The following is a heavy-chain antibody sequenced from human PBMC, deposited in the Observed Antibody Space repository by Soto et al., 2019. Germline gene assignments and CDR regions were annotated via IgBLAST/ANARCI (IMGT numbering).Heavy chain of an antibody. V-gene: IGHV3-23*01. J-gene: IGHJ4*02. D-gene: IGHD2-15*01. CDR2: ISGSGGST. CDR1: GFTFSSYA. CDR3: AKDLGDCSGGSCYLFDY. Sequence: EVQLLESGGGLVQPGGSLRLSCAASGFTFSSYAMSWVRRAPGKGLEWVSAISGSGGSTYYADSVKGRFTISRDNSKNTLYLQMNSLRAEDTAVYYCAKDLGDCSGGSCYLFDYWGQGTLVTVSS.